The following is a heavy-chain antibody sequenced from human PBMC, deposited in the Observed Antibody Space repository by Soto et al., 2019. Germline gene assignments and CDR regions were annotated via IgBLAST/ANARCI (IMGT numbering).Heavy chain of an antibody. CDR1: GFTVSSNY. Sequence: GGSLRLSCAASGFTVSSNYMHWVRQAPGKGLEWVAVISYDGSNKYYADSVKGRFTISRDNSKNTLYLQMNSLRAEDTAVYYCARGPSSLTRFDYWGQGTLVTVSS. V-gene: IGHV3-30-3*01. CDR2: ISYDGSNK. J-gene: IGHJ4*02. D-gene: IGHD2-2*01. CDR3: ARGPSSLTRFDY.